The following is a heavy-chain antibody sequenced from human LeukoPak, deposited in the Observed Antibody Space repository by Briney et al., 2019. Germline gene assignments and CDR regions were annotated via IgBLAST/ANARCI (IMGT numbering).Heavy chain of an antibody. Sequence: GGSLRLSCAASGFTFSSYRMNWVRQAPGKGLEWASSISSSSDYMYYADSLKGRFTTSRDNAKNSLYLQMNSLRAEDTAVYHCARDRTGTPSNWFDPWGQGTLVTVSS. CDR2: ISSSSDYM. J-gene: IGHJ5*02. D-gene: IGHD1-7*01. V-gene: IGHV3-21*01. CDR3: ARDRTGTPSNWFDP. CDR1: GFTFSSYR.